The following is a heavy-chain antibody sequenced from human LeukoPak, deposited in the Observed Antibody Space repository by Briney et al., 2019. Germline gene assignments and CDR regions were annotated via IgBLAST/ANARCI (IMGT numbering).Heavy chain of an antibody. CDR2: IYYSGST. CDR3: ARGRRGRLAYYFDY. Sequence: SETLSLTCTVSGGSISSYCWSWIRQPPGKGLEWIGYIYYSGSTNYNPSLKSRVTISVDTSKNQFSLKLSSVTAADTAVYYCARGRRGRLAYYFDYWGQGTLVTVSS. V-gene: IGHV4-59*01. CDR1: GGSISSYC. J-gene: IGHJ4*02. D-gene: IGHD2-15*01.